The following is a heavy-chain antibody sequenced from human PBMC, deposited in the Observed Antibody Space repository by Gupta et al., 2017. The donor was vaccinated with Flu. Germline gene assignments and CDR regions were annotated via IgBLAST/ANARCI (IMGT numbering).Heavy chain of an antibody. CDR2: ISGSGGST. CDR1: GFTFSSYA. J-gene: IGHJ4*02. Sequence: EVQLLESGGGLVQPGGSLRLSCAASGFTFSSYAMSWVRQAPGKGLEWVSDISGSGGSTYYADSVKGRFTISRDNSKNTLYLKMNRRRAEDTAVYYCAKVGSGWSPFDYWGQGTLVTVSS. D-gene: IGHD6-19*01. CDR3: AKVGSGWSPFDY. V-gene: IGHV3-23*01.